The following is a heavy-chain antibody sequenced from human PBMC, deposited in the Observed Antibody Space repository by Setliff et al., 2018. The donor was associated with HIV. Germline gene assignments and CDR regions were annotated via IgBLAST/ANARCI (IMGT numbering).Heavy chain of an antibody. D-gene: IGHD1-7*01. Sequence: SETLSLTCTVSGGSISSSSYYWSWIRQSPGKGLEWIGSIYSTDTTNHNPSLESRVTISVDKSKNQFSLKLNSVTAADTAVYYCARHGTWNSQRFHFDYWGQGTQVTVSS. CDR2: IYSTDTT. J-gene: IGHJ4*02. CDR1: GGSISSSSYY. V-gene: IGHV4-61*05. CDR3: ARHGTWNSQRFHFDY.